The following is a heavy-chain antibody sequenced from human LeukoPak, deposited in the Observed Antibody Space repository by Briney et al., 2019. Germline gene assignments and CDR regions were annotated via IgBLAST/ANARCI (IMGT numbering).Heavy chain of an antibody. CDR2: ISSSSSYT. J-gene: IGHJ3*01. Sequence: GGSLRLSCAASGFTFSDYYMSWIRQAPGKGLEWVSYISSSSSYTNYADSVKGRFTISRDNAKNSLYLQMNSLRAEDTAVYYCARDTPMVRGVYDYWGQGTMVTVSS. CDR1: GFTFSDYY. CDR3: ARDTPMVRGVYDY. V-gene: IGHV3-11*06. D-gene: IGHD3-10*01.